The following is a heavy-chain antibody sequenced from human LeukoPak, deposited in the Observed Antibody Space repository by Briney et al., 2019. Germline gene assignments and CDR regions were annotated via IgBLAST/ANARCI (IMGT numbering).Heavy chain of an antibody. V-gene: IGHV3-49*04. CDR1: GFTFGDYA. CDR2: IRSKAYGGTT. J-gene: IGHJ4*02. D-gene: IGHD1-26*01. CDR3: TRASGSYSFDY. Sequence: GGSLRLSCTASGFTFGDYAMSWVRQAPGKGLEWVGFIRSKAYGGTTEYAASVKGRFTISRDDSKSIAYLQMNSLKTEDTAVYYCTRASGSYSFDYWGQGTLVTVSS.